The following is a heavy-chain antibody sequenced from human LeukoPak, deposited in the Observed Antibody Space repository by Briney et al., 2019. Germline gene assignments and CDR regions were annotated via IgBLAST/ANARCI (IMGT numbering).Heavy chain of an antibody. J-gene: IGHJ4*02. D-gene: IGHD1-26*01. V-gene: IGHV5-51*01. CDR2: IFHGDYDT. CDR3: VRCSGSYWGFDY. Sequence: GGPLDLPCLASEYSFTCYQIGGAGQWTGKGLDWMELIFHGDYDTRYSPSFQGQVPISADKSIGTAYLQWSSLKASDTAMYYCVRCSGSYWGFDYWGQGTLVTVSS. CDR1: EYSFTCYQ.